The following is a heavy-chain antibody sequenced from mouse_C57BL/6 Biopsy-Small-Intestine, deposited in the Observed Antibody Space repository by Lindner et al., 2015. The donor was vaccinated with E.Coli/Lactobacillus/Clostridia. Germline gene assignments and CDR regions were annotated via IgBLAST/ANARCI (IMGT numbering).Heavy chain of an antibody. CDR1: GFNIKEYY. CDR2: IDPEDGET. Sequence: VQLQESGAELVKPGASVKLSCTASGFNIKEYYMHWVKQRTEQGLEWIGRIDPEDGETKYGPKFQDKATITADTSSNTAYLHLISLTSDDTAVYYCSRGDDSLFTYWGQGTLVTVSA. J-gene: IGHJ3*01. V-gene: IGHV14-2*01. CDR3: SRGDDSLFTY. D-gene: IGHD2-4*01.